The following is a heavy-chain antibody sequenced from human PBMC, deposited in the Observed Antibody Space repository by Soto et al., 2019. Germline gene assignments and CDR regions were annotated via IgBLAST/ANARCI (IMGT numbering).Heavy chain of an antibody. CDR3: ARSLHSSSWYY. Sequence: NPSETLSLTCTVSGGSISSYYWSWIRQPPGKGPEWIGYIYYSGSTNYNPSLKSRVTISVDTSKNQFSLKLSSVTAADTAVYYCARSLHSSSWYYWGQGTLVTVSS. CDR1: GGSISSYY. D-gene: IGHD6-13*01. CDR2: IYYSGST. J-gene: IGHJ4*02. V-gene: IGHV4-59*01.